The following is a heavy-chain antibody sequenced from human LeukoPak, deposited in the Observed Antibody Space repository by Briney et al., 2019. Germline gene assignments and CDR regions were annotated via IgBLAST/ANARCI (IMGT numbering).Heavy chain of an antibody. V-gene: IGHV3-7*04. CDR2: IKQDGSEK. CDR1: GFTFSSYW. J-gene: IGHJ4*02. D-gene: IGHD5-24*01. Sequence: GGSLILSCTASGFTFSSYWMNWVRQAPGKGLEWVANIKQDGSEKYYVDSVKGRFTISRDNAKKSLYLQMNSLRAEDTAVYYCARETEMTNLDYWGQGPLDSVSS. CDR3: ARETEMTNLDY.